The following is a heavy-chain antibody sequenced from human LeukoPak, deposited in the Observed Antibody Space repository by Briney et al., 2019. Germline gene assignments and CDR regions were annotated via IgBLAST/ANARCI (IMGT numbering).Heavy chain of an antibody. J-gene: IGHJ4*02. CDR2: ISSSGSTI. CDR1: GFTFSSYE. V-gene: IGHV3-48*03. CDR3: ARVRIPAAIGGYYFDY. D-gene: IGHD2-2*01. Sequence: GGSLRLSCAASGFTFSSYEMNWVRQAPGKGLEWVSYISSSGSTIYYADSVKGRFTISRDNSKNTLYLQMNSLRAEDTAVYYCARVRIPAAIGGYYFDYWGQGTLVTVSS.